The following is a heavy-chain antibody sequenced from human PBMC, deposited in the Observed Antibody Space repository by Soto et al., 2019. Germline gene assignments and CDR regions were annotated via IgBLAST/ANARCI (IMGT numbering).Heavy chain of an antibody. CDR2: IIPMFGTA. Sequence: QVQLVQSGAEVKKRESSVKVSCKAPGGTFSTYAISWVGQAPGQGLEWMGGIIPMFGTANYAQRFQDRVTITADESTYTVYMELSSLRSEDTALYFCASGIQLWLRRINNGYSGWGQGTLVTVSS. CDR3: ASGIQLWLRRINNGYSG. CDR1: GGTFSTYA. J-gene: IGHJ4*02. V-gene: IGHV1-69*12. D-gene: IGHD5-18*01.